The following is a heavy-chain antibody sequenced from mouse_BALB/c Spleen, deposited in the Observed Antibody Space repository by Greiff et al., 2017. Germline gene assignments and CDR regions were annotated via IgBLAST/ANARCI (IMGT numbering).Heavy chain of an antibody. CDR3: ARQDYGLRRRHAMDY. D-gene: IGHD2-4*01. J-gene: IGHJ4*01. Sequence: QVQLKQSGAELMKPGASVKISCKATGYTFSSYWIEWVKQRPGHGLEWIGEILPGSGSTNYNEKFKGKATFTADTSSNTAYMQLSSLTSEDSAVYYCARQDYGLRRRHAMDYWGQGTSVTVSS. CDR2: ILPGSGST. V-gene: IGHV1-9*01. CDR1: GYTFSSYW.